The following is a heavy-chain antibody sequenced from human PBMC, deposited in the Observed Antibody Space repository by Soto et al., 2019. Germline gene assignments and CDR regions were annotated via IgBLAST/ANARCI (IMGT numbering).Heavy chain of an antibody. CDR3: AKVRYSSPMGYYYGMDV. CDR1: RVAFSKFI. Sequence: SLNVSCKASRVAFSKFIVTWVRQAPGLGLEWVGGIIPIFGTANYAQKFQGRVTITADESTSTSYMEVNNLRSEDTAVYYCAKVRYSSPMGYYYGMDVWGQGTTVTVSS. V-gene: IGHV1-69*13. J-gene: IGHJ6*02. D-gene: IGHD6-19*01. CDR2: IIPIFGTA.